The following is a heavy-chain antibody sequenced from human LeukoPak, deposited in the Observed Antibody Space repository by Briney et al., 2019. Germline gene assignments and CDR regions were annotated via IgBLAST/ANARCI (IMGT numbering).Heavy chain of an antibody. D-gene: IGHD3-3*01. CDR1: GGSISSSSYY. CDR2: IYYSGST. Sequence: PSETLSLTCTVSGGSISSSSYYWGWIRQPPGKGLEWIGSIYYSGSTYYNPSLKSRVTISVDTSKNQFSLKLSSVTAADTAVYYCARHSRSFGVVPKGFDYWGQGTLVTVSS. J-gene: IGHJ4*02. V-gene: IGHV4-39*01. CDR3: ARHSRSFGVVPKGFDY.